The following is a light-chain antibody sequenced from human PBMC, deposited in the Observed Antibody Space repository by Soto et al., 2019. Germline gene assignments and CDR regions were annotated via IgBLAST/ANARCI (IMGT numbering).Light chain of an antibody. CDR3: QQHGSSLFT. J-gene: IGKJ3*01. CDR1: QSVSSSY. Sequence: EIVLTQSPGTLSLSPGERATLSCRASQSVSSSYLAWYQQKPGQAPRLLIYGASSSATGIPDWFSGSGSGKDFTLTSSRLEPEEVAVYYCQQHGSSLFTFGPGTKLDIK. V-gene: IGKV3-20*01. CDR2: GAS.